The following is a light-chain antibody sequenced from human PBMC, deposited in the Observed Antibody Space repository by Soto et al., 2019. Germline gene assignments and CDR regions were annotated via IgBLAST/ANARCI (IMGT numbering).Light chain of an antibody. CDR3: QQRSNWRT. J-gene: IGKJ1*01. Sequence: EIVLTQSPATLSLSPGERATLSCRASQSVSSYLAWYQQKPGQAPRLLIYDASTRATGIPARFSGSGSGTDFTLTISSLEPEDFAVYYCQQRSNWRTFGQGTKVDI. CDR2: DAS. CDR1: QSVSSY. V-gene: IGKV3-11*01.